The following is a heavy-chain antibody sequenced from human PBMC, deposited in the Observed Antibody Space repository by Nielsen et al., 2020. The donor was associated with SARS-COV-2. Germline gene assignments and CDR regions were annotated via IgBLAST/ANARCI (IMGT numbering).Heavy chain of an antibody. Sequence: VRQAPGKGLEWVSYISSSSSTIYYADSVKGRFTISRDNAKNSLYLQMNSLRAEDTAVYYCAKMYYDFWSGYFDYYYYMDVWGKGTTVTVSS. V-gene: IGHV3-48*01. J-gene: IGHJ6*03. D-gene: IGHD3-3*01. CDR2: ISSSSSTI. CDR3: AKMYYDFWSGYFDYYYYMDV.